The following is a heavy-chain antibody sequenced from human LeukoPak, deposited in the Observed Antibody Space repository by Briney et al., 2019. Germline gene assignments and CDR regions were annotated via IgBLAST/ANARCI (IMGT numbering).Heavy chain of an antibody. CDR3: ARDGADCSGGSCYLDY. V-gene: IGHV3-30-3*01. CDR1: GFTFTGYA. D-gene: IGHD2-15*01. CDR2: ISYDGTTQ. Sequence: GGSLRLSCAASGFTFTGYALHWVRQAPGKGLEWVSIISYDGTTQYYADSVKGRFTISRDNARNSLYLQMNSLRAEDTAVYYCARDGADCSGGSCYLDYWGQGTLVTVSS. J-gene: IGHJ4*02.